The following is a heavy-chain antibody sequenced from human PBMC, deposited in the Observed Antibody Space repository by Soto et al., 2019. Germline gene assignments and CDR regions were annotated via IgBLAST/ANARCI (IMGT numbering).Heavy chain of an antibody. CDR3: APHVYCSGGSCQYDAFAI. Sequence: EVQVLESGGGLVQPGGSLRLSCEASGITFSNYMMTWIRQAPGKGLEWVSTITAGGDGTYYADSVKGRFTMSRETSKNTLYVQMNSPRAEDTAVYYCAPHVYCSGGSCQYDAFAIRGQGTMVTVSS. V-gene: IGHV3-23*01. D-gene: IGHD2-15*01. CDR1: GITFSNYM. CDR2: ITAGGDGT. J-gene: IGHJ3*02.